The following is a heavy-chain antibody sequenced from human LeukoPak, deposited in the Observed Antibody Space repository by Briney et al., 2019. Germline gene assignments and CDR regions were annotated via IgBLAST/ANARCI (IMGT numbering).Heavy chain of an antibody. CDR2: IKQDGSER. CDR1: GFTFSNYW. J-gene: IGHJ4*02. CDR3: ASTQTFDY. V-gene: IGHV3-7*05. Sequence: PGGSLRLSCTASGFTFSNYWMSWVRQAPGKGLEWVANIKQDGSERYYADSVRGRFTISRDNAKSSLYLQLNSLRVEDTAVYHCASTQTFDYWGQGTLVTVPS.